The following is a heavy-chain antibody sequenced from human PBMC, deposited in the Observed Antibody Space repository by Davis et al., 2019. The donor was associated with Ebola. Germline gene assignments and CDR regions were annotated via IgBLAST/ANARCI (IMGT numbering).Heavy chain of an antibody. CDR3: ARDLNWETY. CDR2: IKTDGTEK. D-gene: IGHD1-26*01. V-gene: IGHV3-7*01. Sequence: PGGSLRLSCAVSGFTFSSYWMTWVRQAPGRGLECVANIKTDGTEKYYLDSVRGRFTVSRDNAKNSLYLQMNSLRVEDTAVYYCARDLNWETYRGQGALVAVSS. CDR1: GFTFSSYW. J-gene: IGHJ4*02.